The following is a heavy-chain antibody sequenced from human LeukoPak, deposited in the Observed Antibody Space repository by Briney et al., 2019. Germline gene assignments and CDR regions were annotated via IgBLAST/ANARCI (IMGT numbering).Heavy chain of an antibody. V-gene: IGHV4-39*01. CDR1: GGSISSSSYY. CDR2: IYCSGST. Sequence: SETLCLTCTVSGGSISSSSYYWGWIRQPPGKGLEWIGSIYCSGSTYYNPSLKSRVNISVDTSKNQFSLKLSSVTAADTAVYYCARVGSCSWSVYYYYYYMDVWGKGTTVTVSS. CDR3: ARVGSCSWSVYYYYYYMDV. J-gene: IGHJ6*03. D-gene: IGHD6-13*01.